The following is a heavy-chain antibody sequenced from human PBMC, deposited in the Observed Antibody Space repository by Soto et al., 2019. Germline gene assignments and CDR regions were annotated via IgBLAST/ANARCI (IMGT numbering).Heavy chain of an antibody. CDR1: GGTFSSYT. V-gene: IGHV1-69*08. CDR3: ARDRVDFWSGYYY. CDR2: IIPILGIA. Sequence: QVQLVQSGAEVQKPGSSVKVSCKASGGTFSSYTISWVRQAPGQGLEWMGRIIPILGIANYAQKFQGRVTITADKSTSTAYMELSSLRSEDTAVYYCARDRVDFWSGYYYWGQGTLVTVSS. D-gene: IGHD3-3*01. J-gene: IGHJ4*02.